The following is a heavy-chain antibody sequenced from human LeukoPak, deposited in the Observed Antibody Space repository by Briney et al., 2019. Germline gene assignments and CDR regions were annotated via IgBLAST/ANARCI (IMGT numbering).Heavy chain of an antibody. J-gene: IGHJ3*02. CDR2: IIPIFGTG. D-gene: IGHD3-10*01. CDR1: GGTFSNYA. Sequence: SVKVSCKASGGTFSNYAISWVRQAPGQGLEWMGGIIPIFGTGKHAQKFQGRVTITADESTSTAYMELSSLRSEDTAVYYCSAIDETIWFGDRDKGAFDIWGQGTMVTVSS. V-gene: IGHV1-69*13. CDR3: SAIDETIWFGDRDKGAFDI.